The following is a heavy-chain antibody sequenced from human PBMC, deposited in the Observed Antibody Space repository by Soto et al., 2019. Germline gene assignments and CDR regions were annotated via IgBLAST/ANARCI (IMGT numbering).Heavy chain of an antibody. J-gene: IGHJ4*02. CDR2: IKQDGSEK. CDR3: ARDAW. CDR1: GFTFSNYW. V-gene: IGHV3-7*01. Sequence: EVQLVQSGGGLVHPGGSLRLSCAASGFTFSNYWMSWVRQAPGKGLEWVANIKQDGSEKYYGDAVKGRFTVSRDNAKNSLYLQMNSLRAEDTAVYYCARDAWWGQGTLVTVSS.